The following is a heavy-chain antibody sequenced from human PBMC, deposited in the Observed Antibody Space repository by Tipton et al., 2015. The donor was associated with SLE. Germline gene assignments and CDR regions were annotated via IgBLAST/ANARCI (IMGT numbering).Heavy chain of an antibody. J-gene: IGHJ4*02. CDR1: GGTFSSYA. V-gene: IGHV1-2*02. Sequence: QSGAEVKKPGSSVKVSCKASGGTFSSYAISWVRQAPGQGLEWMGWINPNSGGTNYAQKFQGRVTMTRDTSISTAYMELSRLRSDDTAVYYCARRIAAAGLDYWGQGTLVTVSS. CDR2: INPNSGGT. CDR3: ARRIAAAGLDY. D-gene: IGHD6-13*01.